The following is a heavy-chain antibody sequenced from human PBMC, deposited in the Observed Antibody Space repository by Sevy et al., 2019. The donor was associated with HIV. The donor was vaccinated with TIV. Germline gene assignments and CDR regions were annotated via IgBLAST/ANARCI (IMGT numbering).Heavy chain of an antibody. V-gene: IGHV3-30-3*01. CDR1: GFTFNTYA. Sequence: GESLKISCAASGFTFNTYAMHWVRQAPGKGLEWVATISYDGTNKYYPDSVKGRFTISRDNPKNTLYLQMDNLEADDTAVYYCARAYFGSGSYYKKDYYTMDVWGQGTTVTVSS. CDR3: ARAYFGSGSYYKKDYYTMDV. D-gene: IGHD3-10*01. CDR2: ISYDGTNK. J-gene: IGHJ6*02.